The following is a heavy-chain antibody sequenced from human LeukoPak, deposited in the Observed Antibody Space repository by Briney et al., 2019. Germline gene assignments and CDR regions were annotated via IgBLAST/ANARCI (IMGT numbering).Heavy chain of an antibody. CDR3: AKVVAGMGSSDYYYYYGMDV. CDR2: ISGSGGNT. V-gene: IGHV3-23*01. Sequence: GGSLRLSCAASGFTFSSYAMSWVRQAPGKGLEWVSAISGSGGNTYYADSVKGRFTISRDNSKNTLYLQMNSLRAEDTAVYYCAKVVAGMGSSDYYYYYGMDVWGQGTTVTVSS. D-gene: IGHD6-19*01. J-gene: IGHJ6*02. CDR1: GFTFSSYA.